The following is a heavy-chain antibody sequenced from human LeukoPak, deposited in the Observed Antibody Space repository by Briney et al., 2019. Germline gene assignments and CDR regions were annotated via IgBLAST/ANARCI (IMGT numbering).Heavy chain of an antibody. CDR2: ISSSSSYI. CDR1: GFTFSSYS. Sequence: GGSLRLSCAASGFTFSSYSMNWVRQAPGKGLEWVSSISSSSSYIYYADSVKGRFTISRDNAKNSLYLQMNSLRAEDTAVYYCARGRSSSSSAFDIWGQGTMVTVSS. V-gene: IGHV3-21*01. CDR3: ARGRSSSSSAFDI. D-gene: IGHD6-6*01. J-gene: IGHJ3*02.